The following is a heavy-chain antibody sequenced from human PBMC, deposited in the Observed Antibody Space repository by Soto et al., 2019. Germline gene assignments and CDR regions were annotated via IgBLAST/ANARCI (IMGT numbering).Heavy chain of an antibody. Sequence: EVQLVESGGGSIQTGGSLRLSCAASGFTFSSYNMNWVRQAPGKGLGWISYISSTGSTTYYADSVKGRFTTSRDNAKNSLFLQMNSLRDEDTAVYYCAREARGFDYWGQGTLVTVSS. V-gene: IGHV3-48*02. CDR2: ISSTGSTT. D-gene: IGHD3-10*01. CDR1: GFTFSSYN. J-gene: IGHJ4*02. CDR3: AREARGFDY.